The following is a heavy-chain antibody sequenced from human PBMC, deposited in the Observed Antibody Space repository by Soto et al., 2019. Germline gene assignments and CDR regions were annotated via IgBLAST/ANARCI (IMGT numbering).Heavy chain of an antibody. CDR1: GFTVSSNY. CDR2: IYSGGST. CDR3: ARVLRYFDWLLGAFDI. J-gene: IGHJ3*02. Sequence: EVQLVESGGGLVQPGGSLRLSCAASGFTVSSNYMSWVRQAPGKGLEWVSVIYSGGSTYYADSVKGRFTISRHNSKNTLYLQMTSLRAEDTAVYYCARVLRYFDWLLGAFDIWGQGTMVTVSS. V-gene: IGHV3-53*04. D-gene: IGHD3-9*01.